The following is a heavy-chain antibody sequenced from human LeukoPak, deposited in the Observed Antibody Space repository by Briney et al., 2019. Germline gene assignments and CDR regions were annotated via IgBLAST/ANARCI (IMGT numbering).Heavy chain of an antibody. CDR3: STGSYSGSRYDC. D-gene: IGHD1-26*01. CDR2: IKTKTDGGTT. V-gene: IGHV3-15*01. CDR1: GFTFSSYA. Sequence: GGSLRLSCAASGFTFSSYAMSWVRQAPGKGLEWVGRIKTKTDGGTTDYAAPVKGRFTISRDDSKNTLYLQMNSLKTEDTAVYYCSTGSYSGSRYDCWGQGTLVSVAS. J-gene: IGHJ4*02.